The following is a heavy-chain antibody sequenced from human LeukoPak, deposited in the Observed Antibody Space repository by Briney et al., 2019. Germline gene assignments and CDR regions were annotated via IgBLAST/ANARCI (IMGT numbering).Heavy chain of an antibody. CDR3: ARVEGSGYDYDLDY. V-gene: IGHV4-38-2*01. Sequence: SETLSLTCAVSGYSISSGYYWGWIRQPPGKGLEWIGSIYHSGSTYYNPSLKSRVTISVDTSKNQFSLKLSSVTAADTAVYYCARVEGSGYDYDLDYWGQGTLVTVSS. CDR1: GYSISSGYY. J-gene: IGHJ4*02. CDR2: IYHSGST. D-gene: IGHD5-12*01.